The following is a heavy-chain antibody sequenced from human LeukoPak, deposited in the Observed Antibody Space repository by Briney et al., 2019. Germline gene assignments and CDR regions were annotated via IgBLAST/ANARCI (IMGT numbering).Heavy chain of an antibody. CDR1: GGSISSYY. V-gene: IGHV4-4*07. J-gene: IGHJ4*02. CDR2: IYTSGST. Sequence: SETLSLTCTVSGGSISSYYWSWIRQPAGKGLEWIGRIYTSGSTNYNPSLKSRVTMSVDTSKNQFSLKLSSVTAVDTAVYYCAREKGIAARPGYYFDYWGQGTLVTVSS. D-gene: IGHD6-6*01. CDR3: AREKGIAARPGYYFDY.